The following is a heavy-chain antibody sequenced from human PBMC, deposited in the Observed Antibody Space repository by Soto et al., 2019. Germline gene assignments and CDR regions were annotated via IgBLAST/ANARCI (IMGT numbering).Heavy chain of an antibody. J-gene: IGHJ4*02. Sequence: QLQLQESGSGLVKPSQILSLTCAVSGGSISSGGYSWSWIRQPPGKGLEWIGYIYHSGSTYYNPSLKSRVTISVDRSKNQFSLKLSSVTAADTAVYYCASAGGLGAVAADYWGQGTLVTVS. D-gene: IGHD6-19*01. V-gene: IGHV4-30-2*01. CDR1: GGSISSGGYS. CDR2: IYHSGST. CDR3: ASAGGLGAVAADY.